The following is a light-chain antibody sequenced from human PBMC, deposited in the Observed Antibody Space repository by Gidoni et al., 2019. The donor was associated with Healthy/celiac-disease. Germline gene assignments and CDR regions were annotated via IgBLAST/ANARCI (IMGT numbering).Light chain of an antibody. CDR1: QSVSSSY. J-gene: IGKJ1*01. V-gene: IGKV3-20*01. CDR3: QQYGSSPTWT. CDR2: GAS. Sequence: EIVLTLSPGTLSLSPGARATLSCTASQSVSSSYLAWYQQKPGQPPRLLIYGASSRATGIPDRFSGSGAGTDFTLTISRLEPEDYAVYYCQQYGSSPTWTFGQGTKVEIK.